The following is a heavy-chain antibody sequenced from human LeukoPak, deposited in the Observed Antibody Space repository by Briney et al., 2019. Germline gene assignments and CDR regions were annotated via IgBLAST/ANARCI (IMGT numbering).Heavy chain of an antibody. Sequence: GGSLRLSCAASGFTFSSYSMNWVRQAPGKGLEWVSYISSSSSTIYYADSVKGRFTISRDNAKDSLYLQMNSLRAEDTAVYYCARALADNRGYYLGFDYWGRGTLVTVSS. CDR2: ISSSSSTI. CDR3: ARALADNRGYYLGFDY. J-gene: IGHJ4*02. V-gene: IGHV3-48*01. D-gene: IGHD3-22*01. CDR1: GFTFSSYS.